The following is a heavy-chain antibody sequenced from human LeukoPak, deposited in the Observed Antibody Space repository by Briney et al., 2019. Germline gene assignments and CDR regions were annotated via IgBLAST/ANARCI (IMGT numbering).Heavy chain of an antibody. V-gene: IGHV1-24*01. CDR3: AREGYDSSGYHLIFDY. Sequence: ASVTVSCKVSGYTLTELSMHWVRQAPGKGLEWMGGFDPEDGETIYAQKFQGRVTMTEDTSTDTAYMELSSLRSEDTAVYYCAREGYDSSGYHLIFDYWGQGTLVTVSS. D-gene: IGHD3-22*01. CDR2: FDPEDGET. CDR1: GYTLTELS. J-gene: IGHJ4*02.